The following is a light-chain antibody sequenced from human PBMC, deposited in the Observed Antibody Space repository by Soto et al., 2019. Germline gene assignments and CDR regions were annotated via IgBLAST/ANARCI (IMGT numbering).Light chain of an antibody. Sequence: QSVLTQPPSVSGAPGQRVTISCTGSSSKIGAGYDVHWYQQLPGTAPKLLIYGNSNRPSGVPDRFSGSKSGTSASLAITGLQAEDEADYYCQSYDSSLSGRWVFGGGTKLTVL. CDR1: SSKIGAGYD. CDR2: GNS. V-gene: IGLV1-40*01. J-gene: IGLJ3*02. CDR3: QSYDSSLSGRWV.